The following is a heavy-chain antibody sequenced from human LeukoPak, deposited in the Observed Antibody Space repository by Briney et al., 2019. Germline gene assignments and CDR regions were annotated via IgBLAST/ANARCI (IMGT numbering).Heavy chain of an antibody. D-gene: IGHD5-24*01. Sequence: GGSLSLSCGASGVTFSGYNINWVRQAPGKGLEWVSSIISTSSSIYYADSVKGRFTISRDNTKNLLYLQMNSLRDEDTAVYYCARVQFTEDWGQGILLTVSS. CDR1: GVTFSGYN. CDR3: ARVQFTED. V-gene: IGHV3-21*01. CDR2: IISTSSSI. J-gene: IGHJ4*02.